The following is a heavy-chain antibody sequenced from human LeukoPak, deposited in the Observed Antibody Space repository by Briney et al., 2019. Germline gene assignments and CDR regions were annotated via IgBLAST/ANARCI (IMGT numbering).Heavy chain of an antibody. D-gene: IGHD1/OR15-1a*01. Sequence: PGASLRLSCAASGFTFSSYAMIWVRQIPGKGLEGLEWVSSISGSGSSTYYADSVKGRFTVSRDNSKNTLYLQMDSLRAEDTAAYYCARDGETARTADYWGQGTLVTVSP. J-gene: IGHJ4*02. CDR2: ISGSGSST. V-gene: IGHV3-23*01. CDR3: ARDGETARTADY. CDR1: GFTFSSYA.